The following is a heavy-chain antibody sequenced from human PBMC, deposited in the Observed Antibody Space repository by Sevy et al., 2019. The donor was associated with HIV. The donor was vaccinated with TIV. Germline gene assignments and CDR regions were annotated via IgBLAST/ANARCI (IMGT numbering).Heavy chain of an antibody. CDR1: GYTLTELS. CDR2: FDPEDDEK. CDR3: ATTKDYYDTSGYPFDS. V-gene: IGHV1-24*01. D-gene: IGHD3-22*01. Sequence: ASVKVSCKVSGYTLTELSMHWVRQAPGKGLEWMGTFDPEDDEKIYAQKFQGRVTMTEDKSTDTAYMELSRLGSEDTAVYYCATTKDYYDTSGYPFDSWGQGTLVTVSS. J-gene: IGHJ4*02.